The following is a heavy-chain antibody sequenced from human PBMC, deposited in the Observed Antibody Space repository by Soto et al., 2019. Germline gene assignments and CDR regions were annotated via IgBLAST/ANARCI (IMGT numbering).Heavy chain of an antibody. CDR3: VRHVGYFWSCYHNYYYYYYMYV. Sequence: GESLKISCKGSGYSFTSYWIGWVRQMPGKGLEWMGIIYPCDSDTRYSPSFQGHVTISADKSISTAYLQWSSLKASDIAMYYCVRHVGYFWSCYHNYYYYYYMYVWGKGTTVTVSS. V-gene: IGHV5-51*01. J-gene: IGHJ6*03. D-gene: IGHD3-3*01. CDR1: GYSFTSYW. CDR2: IYPCDSDT.